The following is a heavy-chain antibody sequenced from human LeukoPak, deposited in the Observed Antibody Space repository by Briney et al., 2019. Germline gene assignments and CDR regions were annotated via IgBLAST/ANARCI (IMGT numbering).Heavy chain of an antibody. CDR3: ARGATTITIFGVVTNYFDY. CDR2: INHSGST. Sequence: SETLSLTCAVYGGSFSGYYWSWIRQPPGKGLEWIGEINHSGSTNYNPSLKSRVTISVDTSKNQFSLKLSSVTAADTAVYYCARGATTITIFGVVTNYFDYWGQGTLVTVSS. CDR1: GGSFSGYY. J-gene: IGHJ4*02. V-gene: IGHV4-34*01. D-gene: IGHD3-3*01.